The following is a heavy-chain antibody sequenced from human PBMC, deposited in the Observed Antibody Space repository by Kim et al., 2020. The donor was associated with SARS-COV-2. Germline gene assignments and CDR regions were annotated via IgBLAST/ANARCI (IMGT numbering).Heavy chain of an antibody. D-gene: IGHD6-6*01. V-gene: IGHV3-30-3*01. CDR2: ISYDGSNK. J-gene: IGHJ4*02. CDR1: GFTFSSYA. Sequence: GGSLRLSCAASGFTFSSYAMHWVRQAPGKGLEWVAVISYDGSNKYYADSVKGRFTISRDNSKNTLYLQMNSLRAEDTAVYYCARRSYSSSSFGYWGQGTL. CDR3: ARRSYSSSSFGY.